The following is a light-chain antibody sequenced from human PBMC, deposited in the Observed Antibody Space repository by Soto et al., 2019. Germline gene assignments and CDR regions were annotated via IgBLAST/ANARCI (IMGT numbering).Light chain of an antibody. CDR1: QSVGSN. J-gene: IGKJ1*01. CDR2: GAS. CDR3: QQYNNWPPDRT. Sequence: EIVMTQSPATLSVSPGKRATLSCRASQSVGSNLAWYQLKPGQAPRLLIYGASTRATGIPARFSGSGSGTDFTITISSLQSEDFAIYFCQQYNNWPPDRTFGQGTKVEIK. V-gene: IGKV3-15*01.